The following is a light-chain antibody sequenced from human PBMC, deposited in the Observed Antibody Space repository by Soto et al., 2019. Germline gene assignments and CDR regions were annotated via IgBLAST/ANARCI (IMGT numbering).Light chain of an antibody. Sequence: QSALTQPASMSGSPGQSITISCTGTSSDVGGYNYVSWYQQHPGKAPNLIIYEVSNRPSGVSNRFSGSKSGNTASLTISGLQAEDEADYYRSSWTSSSTSYVFGTGTKVTVL. J-gene: IGLJ1*01. CDR2: EVS. V-gene: IGLV2-14*01. CDR1: SSDVGGYNY. CDR3: SSWTSSSTSYV.